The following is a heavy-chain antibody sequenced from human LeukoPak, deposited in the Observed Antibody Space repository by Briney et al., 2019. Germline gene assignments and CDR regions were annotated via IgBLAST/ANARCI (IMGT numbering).Heavy chain of an antibody. D-gene: IGHD6-19*01. CDR3: ARDTHGYSSGWLPFDY. V-gene: IGHV3-21*01. Sequence: GGSLRLSCAASGFTFSSYAMSWVRQAPGKGLEWVSSISSSSSYIYYADSVKGRFTISRDNAKNSLYLQMNSLRAEDTAVYYCARDTHGYSSGWLPFDYWGQGTLVTVSS. CDR2: ISSSSSYI. CDR1: GFTFSSYA. J-gene: IGHJ4*02.